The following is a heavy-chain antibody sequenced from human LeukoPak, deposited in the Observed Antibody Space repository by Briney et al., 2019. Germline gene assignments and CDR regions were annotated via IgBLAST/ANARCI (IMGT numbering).Heavy chain of an antibody. V-gene: IGHV1-69*01. CDR1: GGTFSSYA. Sequence: SVKVSCKASGGTFSSYAISWVRQAPGQGLEWMGGIIPIFGTANYAQKFQGRVTITADESTSTAYMELSSPRSEDTAVYYCASVRLVRGVIDAFDYWGQGTLVTVSS. CDR3: ASVRLVRGVIDAFDY. D-gene: IGHD3-10*01. CDR2: IIPIFGTA. J-gene: IGHJ4*02.